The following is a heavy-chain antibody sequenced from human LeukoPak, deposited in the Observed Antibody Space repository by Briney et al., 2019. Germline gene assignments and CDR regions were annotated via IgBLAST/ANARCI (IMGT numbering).Heavy chain of an antibody. J-gene: IGHJ6*03. CDR1: GFTFSSYG. CDR3: AKVATSGYEYYYYYYMDV. D-gene: IGHD5-12*01. V-gene: IGHV3-30*02. Sequence: GGSLRLSCAASGFTFSSYGMHWVRQAPGKGLEWVAFIRYDGSNKYYADSVKGRFTISRDNSKNTLYLQMNSLRAEDTAVYYCAKVATSGYEYYYYYYMDVWGKGTTVTISS. CDR2: IRYDGSNK.